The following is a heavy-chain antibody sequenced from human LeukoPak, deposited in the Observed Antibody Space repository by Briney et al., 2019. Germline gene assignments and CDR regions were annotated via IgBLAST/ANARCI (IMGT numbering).Heavy chain of an antibody. CDR3: AKDMGPAAYYYYGMDV. CDR1: GFTFDDYA. D-gene: IGHD2-2*01. V-gene: IGHV3-9*01. Sequence: SLRLSCAASGFTFDDYAMHWVRQAPGKGLEWVSGIIWNSGSIGYADSVKGRFTISRDNAKNSLYLQMNSLRAEDTALYYCAKDMGPAAYYYYGMDVWGQGTTVTVSS. J-gene: IGHJ6*02. CDR2: IIWNSGSI.